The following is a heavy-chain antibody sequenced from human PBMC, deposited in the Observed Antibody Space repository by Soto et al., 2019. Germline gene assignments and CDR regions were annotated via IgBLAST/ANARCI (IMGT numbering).Heavy chain of an antibody. D-gene: IGHD4-17*01. CDR1: GYSFTSYW. J-gene: IGHJ4*02. CDR3: ARQLDARYGDYDFDY. CDR2: IYPGDSDT. Sequence: GESLKISCKGSGYSFTSYWIGWVRQMPGKGLEWMGIIYPGDSDTRYSPSFQGQVTISADKSISTAYLQWSSLKASDTAMYYCARQLDARYGDYDFDYWGQGTLVTVSS. V-gene: IGHV5-51*01.